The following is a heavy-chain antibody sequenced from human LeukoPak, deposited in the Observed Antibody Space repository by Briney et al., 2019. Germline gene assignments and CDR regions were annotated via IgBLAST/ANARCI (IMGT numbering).Heavy chain of an antibody. V-gene: IGHV1-46*01. D-gene: IGHD6-19*01. CDR1: GYTFTTYY. CDR3: AKSSGWGLHY. J-gene: IGHJ4*02. Sequence: ASVKVSCKASGYTFTTYYMHWVRQAPGQGLEWMGIMNPTGGITSYAQKFQGRVTMTSDTSTSTVYMDLSSLRSEDTAVYYCAKSSGWGLHYWGQGTLVTVSS. CDR2: MNPTGGIT.